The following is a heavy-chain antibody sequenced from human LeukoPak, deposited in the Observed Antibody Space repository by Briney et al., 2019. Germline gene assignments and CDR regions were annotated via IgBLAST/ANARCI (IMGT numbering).Heavy chain of an antibody. J-gene: IGHJ4*02. CDR1: GGSISSGSYY. V-gene: IGHV4-61*02. D-gene: IGHD6-19*01. Sequence: SSETLSLTCTVSGGSISSGSYYWSWIRQPAGKGLEWIGRIYTSGSTNYNPSLKSRVTISLDTSKNQFSLNLRSVTAADTAVYYCARNKGWNSSGWYGFDYWGQGTLVTVSS. CDR2: IYTSGST. CDR3: ARNKGWNSSGWYGFDY.